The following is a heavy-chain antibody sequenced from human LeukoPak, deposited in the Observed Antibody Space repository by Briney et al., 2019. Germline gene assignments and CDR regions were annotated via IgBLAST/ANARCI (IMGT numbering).Heavy chain of an antibody. Sequence: GGSLRLPCAASGFTFSSYSMNWVRQAPGKGLEWVSYISSSSSTIYYADSVKGRFTISRDNAKNSLYLQMNSLRAEDTAVYYCARDPFLGYSSSFDYWGQGTLVTVSS. CDR1: GFTFSSYS. V-gene: IGHV3-48*01. CDR3: ARDPFLGYSSSFDY. J-gene: IGHJ4*02. D-gene: IGHD6-13*01. CDR2: ISSSSSTI.